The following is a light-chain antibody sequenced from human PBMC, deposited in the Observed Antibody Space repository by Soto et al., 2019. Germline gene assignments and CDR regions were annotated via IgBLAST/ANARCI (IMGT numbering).Light chain of an antibody. CDR1: SSDVGGYNY. V-gene: IGLV2-14*01. Sequence: QSALTQPASVSGSPGQSITISCTGTSSDVGGYNYVSWYQQHPGKAPKVMIYEVSNRLSGVSNRFSGSKSGNTASLTISGLQAEDEADYYCSSYTSSSTLVFGTGTKVTVL. J-gene: IGLJ1*01. CDR3: SSYTSSSTLV. CDR2: EVS.